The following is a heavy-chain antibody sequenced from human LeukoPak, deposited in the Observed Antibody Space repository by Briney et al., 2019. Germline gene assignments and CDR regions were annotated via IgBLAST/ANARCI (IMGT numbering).Heavy chain of an antibody. CDR2: INSDGSST. V-gene: IGHV3-74*01. Sequence: PGGSLRLSCAASGFTFSSYWMHWVRQAPGKGLVWVSRINSDGSSTSYADSVKGRFTISRDNAKNTLYLQMNSLRAEDTAVYYCARGRTMIVVVERVYYYYYYMDVWGKGTTVTVSS. D-gene: IGHD3-22*01. CDR1: GFTFSSYW. J-gene: IGHJ6*03. CDR3: ARGRTMIVVVERVYYYYYYMDV.